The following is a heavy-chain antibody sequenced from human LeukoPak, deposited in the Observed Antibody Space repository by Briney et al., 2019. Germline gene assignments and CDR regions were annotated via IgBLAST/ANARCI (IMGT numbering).Heavy chain of an antibody. V-gene: IGHV3-49*04. CDR1: GFTFGDYA. D-gene: IGHD1-26*01. CDR3: ARVRLSGTPPFYDY. CDR2: ITSKAYGGTI. Sequence: GGSLRLSCTVSGFTFGDYAMSWVRQAPGKGLEWVGVITSKAYGGTIEYGPSVKGRFTISRDDSKSIAYLQMNSLKTGDTAVYYCARVRLSGTPPFYDYWGQGTLVTVSS. J-gene: IGHJ4*02.